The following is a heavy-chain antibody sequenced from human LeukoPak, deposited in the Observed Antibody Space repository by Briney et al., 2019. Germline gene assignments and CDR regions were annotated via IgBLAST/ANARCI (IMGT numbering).Heavy chain of an antibody. Sequence: SETLSLTCTVSGGSIGSYYWTWIRQPAGKGLEWIGRIYTSGSTNYNPSLKNRVTMSLDTSKNQFSLKLSSVTAADTAVYYCARSAAYPFPLDYWGQGTLVTVSS. CDR3: ARSAAYPFPLDY. V-gene: IGHV4-4*07. D-gene: IGHD6-25*01. CDR2: IYTSGST. CDR1: GGSIGSYY. J-gene: IGHJ4*02.